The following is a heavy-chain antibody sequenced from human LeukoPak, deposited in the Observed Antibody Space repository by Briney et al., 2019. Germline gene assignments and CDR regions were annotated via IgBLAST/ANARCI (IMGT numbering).Heavy chain of an antibody. J-gene: IGHJ4*02. CDR3: ARQTPLVVVSATGCYFDD. V-gene: IGHV4-39*01. Sequence: NSSETLSLTCTVSGGSITSSSHYWGWIRQPPGKGLEWIGSIYYSGSTYYNPSLKSRVTISVDTSKNQFSLKLSSVTAADTAVYYCARQTPLVVVSATGCYFDDWGQGTPVTVPS. CDR2: IYYSGST. D-gene: IGHD2-15*01. CDR1: GGSITSSSHY.